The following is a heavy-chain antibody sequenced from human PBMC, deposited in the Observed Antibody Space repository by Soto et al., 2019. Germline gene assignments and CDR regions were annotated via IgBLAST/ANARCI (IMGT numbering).Heavy chain of an antibody. CDR2: ISAYNGNT. CDR3: ARVADYDILTGRVGP. Sequence: ASVNVSCKASGYTFTSYGISWVRQAHGQGLEWMGWISAYNGNTNYAQKLQGRVTMTTDTSTSTAYMELRSLRSDDTAVYYCARVADYDILTGRVGPWGQGTLVTVSS. J-gene: IGHJ5*02. D-gene: IGHD3-9*01. CDR1: GYTFTSYG. V-gene: IGHV1-18*01.